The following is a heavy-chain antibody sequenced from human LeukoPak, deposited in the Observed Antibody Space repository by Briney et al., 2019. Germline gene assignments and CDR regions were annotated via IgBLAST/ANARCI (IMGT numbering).Heavy chain of an antibody. CDR1: GYTFTSYD. Sequence: ASVKVSCKASGYTFTSYDINWVRQATGQGLEWMGWMNPNSGNTGYAQKFQGRVTMTRNTSISTAYMELSSLRSEDTAAYYCARDVSSWYGMDVWGQGTTVTVSS. V-gene: IGHV1-8*01. J-gene: IGHJ6*02. CDR2: MNPNSGNT. D-gene: IGHD6-13*01. CDR3: ARDVSSWYGMDV.